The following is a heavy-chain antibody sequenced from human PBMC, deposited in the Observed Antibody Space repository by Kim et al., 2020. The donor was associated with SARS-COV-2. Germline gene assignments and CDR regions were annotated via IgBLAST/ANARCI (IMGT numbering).Heavy chain of an antibody. CDR2: IHYSDGA. J-gene: IGHJ4*02. V-gene: IGHV4-39*01. Sequence: SETLSLTCTVSGGSISSSSYYWGWFRQPPGKGLEWIARIHYSDGAFYSPSLKSRVSISIDTSKNQFSLKLSSVTATDTAEYYCATPGGLLENYWGQGVLVTVPP. CDR1: GGSISSSSYY. D-gene: IGHD3-3*02. CDR3: ATPGGLLENY.